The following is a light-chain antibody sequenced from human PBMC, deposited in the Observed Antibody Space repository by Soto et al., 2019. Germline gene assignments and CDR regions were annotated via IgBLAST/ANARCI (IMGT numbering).Light chain of an antibody. Sequence: QSVLTQSPSVSGAPGQRVTLSCTGSSSNIGAGYDVHWYQQLPGAAPKLLIYDNNNRPSGLPDRFSGSKSGASASLAITGLQAEDEADYYCQSYDTRLSGYVFGTGTKVTVL. CDR3: QSYDTRLSGYV. V-gene: IGLV1-40*01. J-gene: IGLJ1*01. CDR1: SSNIGAGYD. CDR2: DNN.